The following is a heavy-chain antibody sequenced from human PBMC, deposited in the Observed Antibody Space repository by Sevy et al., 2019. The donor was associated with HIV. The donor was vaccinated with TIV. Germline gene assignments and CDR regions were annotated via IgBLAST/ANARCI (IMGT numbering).Heavy chain of an antibody. D-gene: IGHD2-2*01. CDR1: GFAFSSSW. V-gene: IGHV3-7*01. J-gene: IGHJ6*02. Sequence: GGSLRLSCAASGFAFSSSWMTWVRQAPGKGLEWVANIKQDGSEKYYVDLLKGRFTISKDNAKNSLYLQMNSLRAEDTAGYYCARLCTGFIYYYYYGMDVWGQRTTVTVPS. CDR2: IKQDGSEK. CDR3: ARLCTGFIYYYYYGMDV.